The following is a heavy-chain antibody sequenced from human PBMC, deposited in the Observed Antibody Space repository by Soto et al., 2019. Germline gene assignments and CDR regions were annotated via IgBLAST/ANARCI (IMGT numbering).Heavy chain of an antibody. J-gene: IGHJ4*02. CDR2: ISGYNGNT. V-gene: IGHV1-18*01. Sequence: QVQLVQSGAEVKKPGASVKVSCKASGYSFTTYGISWVRQAPGQGLEWMGWISGYNGNTNYAQKFQGRVTMTTDTSTSTAYMELRSLRSDDTAVYYCARNPRGYYDSSAPLDYWGQGTLVTVSS. CDR3: ARNPRGYYDSSAPLDY. CDR1: GYSFTTYG. D-gene: IGHD3-22*01.